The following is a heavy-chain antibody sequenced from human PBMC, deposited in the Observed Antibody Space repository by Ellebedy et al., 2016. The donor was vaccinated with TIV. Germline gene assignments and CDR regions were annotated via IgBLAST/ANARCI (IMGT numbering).Heavy chain of an antibody. J-gene: IGHJ3*02. V-gene: IGHV1-69*04. CDR2: IIPILIIP. CDR3: AKISRWEAFDI. D-gene: IGHD1-26*01. CDR1: GGTFSSSA. Sequence: SVKVSXXASGGTFSSSAFSWVRQAPGQGLEWMGRIIPILIIPDYAQKFQGRVTITADKSTNTAYMELSSLKFEDTAVYYCAKISRWEAFDIWGQGTLVIVSS.